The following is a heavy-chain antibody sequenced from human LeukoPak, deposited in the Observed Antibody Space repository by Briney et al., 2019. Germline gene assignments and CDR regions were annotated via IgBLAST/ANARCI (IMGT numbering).Heavy chain of an antibody. J-gene: IGHJ4*02. CDR3: ARRVAVADYYFDY. Sequence: SETLSLTCTVSGGSISSSSYYWGWIRQPPGKGLEWIGSIYYSGSTYYNPSLKSRVTISVDTSKNQFSLKLSSVTAANTAVYYCARRVAVADYYFDYWGQGTLVTVSS. CDR1: GGSISSSSYY. V-gene: IGHV4-39*01. D-gene: IGHD6-19*01. CDR2: IYYSGST.